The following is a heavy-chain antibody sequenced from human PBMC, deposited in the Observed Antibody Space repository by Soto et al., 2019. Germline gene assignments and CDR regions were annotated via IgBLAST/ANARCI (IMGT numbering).Heavy chain of an antibody. CDR3: ASLKLSGASDY. V-gene: IGHV4-31*03. CDR2: IYYSGST. J-gene: IGHJ4*02. Sequence: QVQLQESGPGLVKPSQTLSLTCTVSGGSISSGGYYWSWIRQHPGKGLEWIGYIYYSGSTYYNPSLHSRVTLSVDTSKHQFSLKLSSVTAADTAVYYCASLKLSGASDYWGQGTLVTVSS. D-gene: IGHD3-10*01. CDR1: GGSISSGGYY.